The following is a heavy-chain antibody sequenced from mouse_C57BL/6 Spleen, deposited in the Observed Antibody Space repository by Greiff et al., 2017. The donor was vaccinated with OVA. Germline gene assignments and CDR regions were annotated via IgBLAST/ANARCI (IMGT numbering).Heavy chain of an antibody. Sequence: EVQVVESGGGLVKPGGSLKLSCAASGFTFSSYAMSWVRQTPEKRLEWVATISDGGSYTYYPDNVKGRFTISRDNAKNNLYLQMSHLKSEDTAMYYCARKVYDGSDYYAMDYWGQGTSVTVSS. V-gene: IGHV5-4*01. CDR1: GFTFSSYA. CDR3: ARKVYDGSDYYAMDY. J-gene: IGHJ4*01. CDR2: ISDGGSYT. D-gene: IGHD2-12*01.